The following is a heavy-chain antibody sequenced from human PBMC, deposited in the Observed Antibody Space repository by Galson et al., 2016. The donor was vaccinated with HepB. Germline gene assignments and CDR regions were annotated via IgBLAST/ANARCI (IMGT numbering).Heavy chain of an antibody. V-gene: IGHV1-69*13. J-gene: IGHJ2*01. CDR3: ARDVSGAHWHFDL. CDR2: IIPILGTT. CDR1: GGTFRNYA. D-gene: IGHD5/OR15-5a*01. Sequence: SVKVSCKASGGTFRNYAISWVRQAPGQGLEWMGGIIPILGTTDYAEKFQDRVRLTADESSGTVYMDLTSLRSEDTAVYFCARDVSGAHWHFDLWGRGTLVTVSS.